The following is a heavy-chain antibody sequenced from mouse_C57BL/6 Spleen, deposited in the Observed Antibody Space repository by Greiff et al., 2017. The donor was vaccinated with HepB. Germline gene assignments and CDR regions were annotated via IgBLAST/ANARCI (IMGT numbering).Heavy chain of an antibody. D-gene: IGHD1-1*01. CDR2: ISSGGSYT. J-gene: IGHJ3*01. V-gene: IGHV5-6*01. CDR1: GFTFSSYG. CDR3: ARLSSSWFAY. Sequence: EVQLQESGGDLVKPGGSLKLSCAASGFTFSSYGMSWVRQTPDKRLEWVATISSGGSYTYYPDSVKGRFTISRDNAKNTLYLQMSSLKSEDTAMYYCARLSSSWFAYWGQGTLVTVSA.